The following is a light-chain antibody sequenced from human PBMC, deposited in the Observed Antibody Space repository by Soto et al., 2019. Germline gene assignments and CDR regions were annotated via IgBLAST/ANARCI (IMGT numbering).Light chain of an antibody. CDR2: GAS. V-gene: IGKV3-20*01. Sequence: EIVLTQTPGTLSLSPGERATLSCRASQSVSSIYLAWYQQKPGQPPRVLIYGASSRATGIPDRFSGSGSGTDFTLTISRVEPEDVAVYYCQEYDRSPLTFGGGTKVEIK. J-gene: IGKJ4*01. CDR3: QEYDRSPLT. CDR1: QSVSSIY.